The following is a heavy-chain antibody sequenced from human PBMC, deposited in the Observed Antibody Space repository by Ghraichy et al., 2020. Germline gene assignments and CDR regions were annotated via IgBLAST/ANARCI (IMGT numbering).Heavy chain of an antibody. Sequence: GESLNISCAASGFTFDDYTMHWVRQAPGKGLEWVSLISWDGGSTYYADSVKGRFTISRDNSKNSLYLQMNSLRTEDTALYYCAKDLGIVGATEGDDAFDIWGQGTMVTVSS. V-gene: IGHV3-43*01. D-gene: IGHD1-26*01. CDR1: GFTFDDYT. CDR2: ISWDGGST. CDR3: AKDLGIVGATEGDDAFDI. J-gene: IGHJ3*02.